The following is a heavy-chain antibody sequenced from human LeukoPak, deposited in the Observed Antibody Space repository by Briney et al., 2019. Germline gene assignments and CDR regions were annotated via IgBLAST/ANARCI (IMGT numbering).Heavy chain of an antibody. D-gene: IGHD4-17*01. V-gene: IGHV1-18*01. CDR1: DDTFTSKG. CDR3: ARDGQNYGDYADY. J-gene: IGHJ4*02. CDR2: ISAYNGNT. Sequence: ASPKVFYKASDDTFTSKGISWMRQAPGQGHKWMGWISAYNGNTNYAQKLQGRVTMTTDTSTSTAYMELRSLRSDDTAVYYCARDGQNYGDYADYWGQGTLVTVSS.